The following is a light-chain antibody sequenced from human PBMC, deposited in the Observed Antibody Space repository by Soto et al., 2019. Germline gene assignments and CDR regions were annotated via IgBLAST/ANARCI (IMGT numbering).Light chain of an antibody. V-gene: IGLV2-18*01. CDR2: EVS. J-gene: IGLJ1*01. Sequence: ALTQPPSVSGSPGQSVTISCTGTSSDVGRYNRVSWYQQPPGTAPKLMIYEVSNRPSGVPDRFSGSKSGNTASLTISGLQAEDEADYYCSLYIGSTTFVFGTGTKVTVL. CDR3: SLYIGSTTFV. CDR1: SSDVGRYNR.